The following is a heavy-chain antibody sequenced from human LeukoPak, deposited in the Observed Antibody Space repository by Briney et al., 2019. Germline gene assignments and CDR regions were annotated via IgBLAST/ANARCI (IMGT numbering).Heavy chain of an antibody. D-gene: IGHD1-20*01. J-gene: IGHJ5*02. CDR3: ARDPRGDITGTTFDR. Sequence: SETPSLTCTLSGGSITSGRFYWTWIRQHPQRGQEWIGYVSYSGSTNYNSSLKSRLTISADTSKNQFYLRLTSVTAADTAVYFCARDPRGDITGTTFDRWGQGTLVTVSS. CDR2: VSYSGST. V-gene: IGHV4-31*03. CDR1: GGSITSGRFY.